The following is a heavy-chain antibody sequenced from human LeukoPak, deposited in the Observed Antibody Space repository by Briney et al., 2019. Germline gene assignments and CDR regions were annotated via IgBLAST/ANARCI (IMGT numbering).Heavy chain of an antibody. Sequence: SETLSLTCTVSGGSINSYYWSWIRQPAGKGLGWIGRIYTSGSTDYNPSLKSRVTMSVDTSKNQFSLKLTSVTAADTAVYYCARAQSSSWYIDCWGQGTLVTVSS. V-gene: IGHV4-4*07. D-gene: IGHD6-13*01. CDR1: GGSINSYY. CDR2: IYTSGST. CDR3: ARAQSSSWYIDC. J-gene: IGHJ4*02.